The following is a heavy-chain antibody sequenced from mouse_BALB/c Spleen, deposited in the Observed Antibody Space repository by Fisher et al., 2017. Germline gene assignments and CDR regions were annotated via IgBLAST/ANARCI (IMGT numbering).Heavy chain of an antibody. J-gene: IGHJ1*01. Sequence: RFTISRDNAKNTLYLQMSSLKSEDTAMYYCARLRRWYFDVWGAGTTVTVSS. CDR3: ARLRRWYFDV. V-gene: IGHV5-12-2*01. D-gene: IGHD2-12*01.